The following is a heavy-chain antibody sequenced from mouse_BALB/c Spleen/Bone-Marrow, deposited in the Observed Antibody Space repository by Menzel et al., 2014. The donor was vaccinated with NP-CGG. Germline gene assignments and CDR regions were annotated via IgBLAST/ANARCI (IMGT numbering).Heavy chain of an antibody. Sequence: QVQLQQPGAELVKPGASVKLSCKASGYTFTSYYLYWVKQRAGQGLEWIGEINPSNGGTNFNERFKSKASLTVDKSSSTAYMQLNSLTSEDSAVYYCTRRSLLSDYYSMDYWGQGTSVTVSS. CDR3: TRRSLLSDYYSMDY. CDR2: INPSNGGT. J-gene: IGHJ4*01. D-gene: IGHD2-10*01. V-gene: IGHV1S81*02. CDR1: GYTFTSYY.